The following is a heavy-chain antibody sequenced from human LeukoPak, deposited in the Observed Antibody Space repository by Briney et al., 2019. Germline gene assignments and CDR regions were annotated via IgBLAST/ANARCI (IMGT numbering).Heavy chain of an antibody. CDR3: ARDQGYYDAFDV. J-gene: IGHJ3*01. V-gene: IGHV3-66*01. Sequence: GGSLRLSCAASGFNVSSNYMSWVRQAPGKGLEWVSVIYSGGSTYYADSVKGRFTISRDNSKNTVYLQMNSLRAEDTAVYYCARDQGYYDAFDVWGQGTMVTVSS. D-gene: IGHD3-10*01. CDR2: IYSGGST. CDR1: GFNVSSNY.